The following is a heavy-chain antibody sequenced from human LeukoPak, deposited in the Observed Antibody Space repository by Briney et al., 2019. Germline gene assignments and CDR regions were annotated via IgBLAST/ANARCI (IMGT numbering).Heavy chain of an antibody. CDR1: GGSFSGYY. Sequence: PSETLSLTYAVYGGSFSGYYWSWIRQPPGKGLEWIGEINHSGSTNYNPSLKSRVTISVDTSKNQFSLKLSSVTAADTAVYYCARHLGIAARRWWFDPWGQGTLVTVSS. V-gene: IGHV4-34*01. CDR2: INHSGST. J-gene: IGHJ5*02. CDR3: ARHLGIAARRWWFDP. D-gene: IGHD6-6*01.